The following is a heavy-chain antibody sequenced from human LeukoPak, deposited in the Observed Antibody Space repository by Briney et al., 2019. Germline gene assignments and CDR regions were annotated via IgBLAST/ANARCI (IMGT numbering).Heavy chain of an antibody. CDR3: AGEDAGHYFDY. Sequence: GRSLRLSCAASGFTFSSYAMHWVRQAPGKGLEWVAVISYDGSNKYYADSVKGRFTISRDNSKNTLYLQMNSLRAEDTAVYYCAGEDAGHYFDYWGQGTLVTVSS. J-gene: IGHJ4*02. V-gene: IGHV3-30*04. CDR2: ISYDGSNK. CDR1: GFTFSSYA.